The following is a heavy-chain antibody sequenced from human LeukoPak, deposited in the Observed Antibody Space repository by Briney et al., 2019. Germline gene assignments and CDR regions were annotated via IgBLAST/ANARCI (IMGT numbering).Heavy chain of an antibody. J-gene: IGHJ4*02. D-gene: IGHD6-19*01. CDR2: IKRDGSEK. V-gene: IGHV3-7*03. CDR1: GFTFSIYA. Sequence: QTGGSLRLSCAASGFTFSIYAMSWVRQAPGKGLEWVANIKRDGSEKYYADSVKGRFTISRDNAKNSLYLQMNSLRVEDTAVYYCASDGSGWRTDYWGQGTLVTVSS. CDR3: ASDGSGWRTDY.